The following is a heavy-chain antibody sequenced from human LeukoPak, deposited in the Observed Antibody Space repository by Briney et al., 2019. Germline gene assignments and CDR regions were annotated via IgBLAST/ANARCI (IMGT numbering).Heavy chain of an antibody. CDR3: ARLGVVTWDRDAFDI. Sequence: PSETLSLTCAVYGESFSGYFWNWIRQPPGKGLEWIGEINHSGSTSNHNPSLKSRVTISVDTSKNQFSLKLSSVTAADTAVYYCARLGVVTWDRDAFDIWGQGTMVTVSS. D-gene: IGHD4-23*01. V-gene: IGHV4-34*01. CDR1: GESFSGYF. CDR2: INHSGSTS. J-gene: IGHJ3*02.